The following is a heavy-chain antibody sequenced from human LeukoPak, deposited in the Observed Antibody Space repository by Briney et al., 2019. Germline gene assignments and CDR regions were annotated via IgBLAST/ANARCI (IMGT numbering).Heavy chain of an antibody. Sequence: SETLSLTCAVYGGSFSGYYWSWIRQPPGKGLEWIGEINRSGSTNYNPSLKSRVTISVDTSKNQFSLKLSSVTAADTAVYYCARGSVRYSGCYLSGYFDYWGQGTLVTVSS. CDR3: ARGSVRYSGCYLSGYFDY. V-gene: IGHV4-34*01. CDR1: GGSFSGYY. J-gene: IGHJ4*02. D-gene: IGHD1-26*01. CDR2: INRSGST.